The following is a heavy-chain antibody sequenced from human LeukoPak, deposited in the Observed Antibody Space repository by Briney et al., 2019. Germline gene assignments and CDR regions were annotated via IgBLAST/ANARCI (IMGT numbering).Heavy chain of an antibody. CDR3: AKDHISLAGIAQCSSTSCLFDY. V-gene: IGHV3-30*02. J-gene: IGHJ4*02. D-gene: IGHD2-2*01. CDR2: IRYDGSNK. CDR1: GFTFSSYG. Sequence: GGSLRLSCAASGFTFSSYGMHWVRQAPGKGLEWVAFIRYDGSNKYYADSVKGRFTISRDNSKNTLYLQMNSLRAEDTAVYYCAKDHISLAGIAQCSSTSCLFDYWGQGTLVTVSS.